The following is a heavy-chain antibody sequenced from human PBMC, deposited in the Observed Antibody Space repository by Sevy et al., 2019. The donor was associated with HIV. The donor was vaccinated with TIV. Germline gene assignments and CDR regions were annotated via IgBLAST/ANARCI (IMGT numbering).Heavy chain of an antibody. V-gene: IGHV5-51*01. D-gene: IGHD1-26*01. CDR1: GYRFTSYW. CDR3: ARRAPGLDY. CDR2: IYPGDSDT. J-gene: IGHJ4*02. Sequence: GESLKISCKVSGYRFTSYWIAWVRQMPGRVLECMGIIYPGDSDTRYSPSFEGQVTFSVDKSISTAYLQWSSLKDSDTAMYYCARRAPGLDYWGQGTLVTVSS.